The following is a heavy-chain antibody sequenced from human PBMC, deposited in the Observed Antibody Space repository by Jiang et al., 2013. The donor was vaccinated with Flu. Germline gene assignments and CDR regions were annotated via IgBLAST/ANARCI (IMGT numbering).Heavy chain of an antibody. V-gene: IGHV3-7*01. Sequence: VAEHKGKMEVRDTIVDSVKGRFTISRDNAKNSLYLQMNSLRAEDTAVYYCARDRSSIRSPGMDVWGQGTTVIVSS. CDR3: ARDRSSIRSPGMDV. CDR2: KGKMEVR. D-gene: IGHD2-2*01. J-gene: IGHJ6*02.